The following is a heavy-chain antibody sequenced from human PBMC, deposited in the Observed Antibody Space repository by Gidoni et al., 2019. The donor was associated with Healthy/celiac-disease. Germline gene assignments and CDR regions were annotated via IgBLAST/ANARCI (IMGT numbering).Heavy chain of an antibody. D-gene: IGHD3-10*01. V-gene: IGHV2-70*01. CDR2: IDWDDDK. CDR3: ARIRMVRGVTGWYYYGMDV. J-gene: IGHJ6*02. Sequence: QVTLRESGPALVKPTQTLTLTCTFSGFSLSTSGMCVSWIRQPPGKALEWLALIDWDDDKYYSTSLKTRLTISKDTSKNQVVLTMTNMDPVDTATYYCARIRMVRGVTGWYYYGMDVWGQGTTVTVSS. CDR1: GFSLSTSGMC.